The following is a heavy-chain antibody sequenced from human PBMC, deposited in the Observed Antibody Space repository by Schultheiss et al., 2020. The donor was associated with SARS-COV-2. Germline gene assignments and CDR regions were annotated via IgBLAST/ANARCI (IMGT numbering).Heavy chain of an antibody. CDR2: INPSGGST. J-gene: IGHJ6*02. V-gene: IGHV1-46*01. CDR1: GYTFTSYY. CDR3: ARASDFWTGYYGMDV. Sequence: ASVKVSCKASGYTFTSYYMHWVRQAPGQGLEWMGIINPSGGSTSYAQKFQGRVTMTRDTSTSTVYMELSSLRAEDTAVYYCARASDFWTGYYGMDVWGQGTTVTVSS. D-gene: IGHD3/OR15-3a*01.